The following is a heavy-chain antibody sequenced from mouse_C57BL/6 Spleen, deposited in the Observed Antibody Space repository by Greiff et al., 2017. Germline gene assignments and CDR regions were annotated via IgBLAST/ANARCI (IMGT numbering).Heavy chain of an antibody. J-gene: IGHJ4*01. Sequence: EVQLKESGPELVKPGASVKISCKASGYSFTGYYMNWVKQSPEKSLEWIGEINPSTGGTTYNQKFKAKATLTVDKSSSTAYMQLKSLTSEDSAVYYCARISLGYAMDYWGQGTSVTVSS. CDR3: ARISLGYAMDY. CDR2: INPSTGGT. V-gene: IGHV1-42*01. CDR1: GYSFTGYY. D-gene: IGHD6-2*01.